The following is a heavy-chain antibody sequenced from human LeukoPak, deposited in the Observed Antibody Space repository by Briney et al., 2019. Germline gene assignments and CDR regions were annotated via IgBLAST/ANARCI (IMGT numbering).Heavy chain of an antibody. Sequence: SETLSLTCTVSGGSISSYYWSWIRQPPGKGLEWIGYIYYSGSTNYNPSLKSRVTISVDTSKNQFSLKLSSVTAADTAVYYCARIPPYYYDSSGYYLDYWGQGTLVTVSS. D-gene: IGHD3-22*01. J-gene: IGHJ4*02. V-gene: IGHV4-59*08. CDR2: IYYSGST. CDR3: ARIPPYYYDSSGYYLDY. CDR1: GGSISSYY.